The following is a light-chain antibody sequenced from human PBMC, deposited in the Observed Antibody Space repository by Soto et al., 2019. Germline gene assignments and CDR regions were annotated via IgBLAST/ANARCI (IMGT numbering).Light chain of an antibody. Sequence: QSALTRPASVSGSPGQSIAISCTGTSSDVGGYKYVSWYQHYPGKAPKLMIYDVSNRPSGVSDRFSGSKSGNTASLTISGLQSEDEADYYCSSYTSSSSYVFGTGTKLTVL. CDR3: SSYTSSSSYV. CDR1: SSDVGGYKY. V-gene: IGLV2-14*03. CDR2: DVS. J-gene: IGLJ1*01.